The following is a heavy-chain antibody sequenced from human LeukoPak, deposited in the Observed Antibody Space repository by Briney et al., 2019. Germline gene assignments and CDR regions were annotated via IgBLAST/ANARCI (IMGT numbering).Heavy chain of an antibody. CDR3: ARGAYDFWSGYTQYYFDY. Sequence: GGSLRLSCAASGFTFSSYAMSWVRQAPGKGLEWVSAISGSGGSTYYADSVKGRFTISRDNSKNTLYLQMNSLRAEDTAVYYCARGAYDFWSGYTQYYFDYWGQGTLVTVSS. V-gene: IGHV3-23*01. CDR2: ISGSGGST. J-gene: IGHJ4*02. CDR1: GFTFSSYA. D-gene: IGHD3-3*01.